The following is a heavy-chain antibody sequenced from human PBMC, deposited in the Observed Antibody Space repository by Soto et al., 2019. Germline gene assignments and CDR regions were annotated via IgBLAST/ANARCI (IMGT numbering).Heavy chain of an antibody. D-gene: IGHD3-16*02. CDR3: ARDGDDYIWGSYPTLDY. CDR1: GFTFSSYG. V-gene: IGHV3-33*01. Sequence: GGSLRLSCAASGFTFSSYGMHWVRQAPGKGLEWVAVIWYDGSNKYYADSVKGRFTISRDNSKNTLYLQMNSLRAEDTAVYYCARDGDDYIWGSYPTLDYWGQGTLVTVSS. J-gene: IGHJ4*02. CDR2: IWYDGSNK.